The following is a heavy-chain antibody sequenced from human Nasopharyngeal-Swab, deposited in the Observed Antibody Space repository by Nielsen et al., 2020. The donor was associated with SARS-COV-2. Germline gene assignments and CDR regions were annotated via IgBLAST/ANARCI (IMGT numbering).Heavy chain of an antibody. Sequence: WVRQAPGQGLEWMGGIIPIFGTANYAQKFQGRVTITADESTSTAYMELSSLGSEDTAVYYCANERYCSGGSCYSGGMDVWGQGTTVTV. V-gene: IGHV1-69*01. D-gene: IGHD2-15*01. J-gene: IGHJ6*02. CDR2: IIPIFGTA. CDR3: ANERYCSGGSCYSGGMDV.